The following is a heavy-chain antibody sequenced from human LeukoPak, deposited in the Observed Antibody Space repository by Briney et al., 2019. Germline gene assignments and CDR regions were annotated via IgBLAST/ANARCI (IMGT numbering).Heavy chain of an antibody. CDR1: GFTFSSYN. V-gene: IGHV3-21*01. J-gene: IGHJ3*02. CDR3: ARRILTGYYKDYAFDI. D-gene: IGHD3-9*01. Sequence: GGSLRLSCAASGFTFSSYNMNWVRQTPGQGLEWVSSITSGSSHIYYADSVKGRFTISRDNAKNSLYLQMNSLRAEDTAVYYCARRILTGYYKDYAFDIWGQGTMVTVSS. CDR2: ITSGSSHI.